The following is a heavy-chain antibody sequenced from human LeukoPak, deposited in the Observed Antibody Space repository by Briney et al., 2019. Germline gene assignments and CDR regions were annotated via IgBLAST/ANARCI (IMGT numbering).Heavy chain of an antibody. Sequence: GASVKVSCKASGYTFTGYYMHWVRQAPGQGLEWMGWINPNSGGTNYAQKFQGRVAMARDTSISTTYMELTRLTSDDTAVYYCARDRGGSGSYYDLAYWGQGTLVTVSS. CDR3: ARDRGGSGSYYDLAY. D-gene: IGHD3-10*01. CDR2: INPNSGGT. J-gene: IGHJ4*02. CDR1: GYTFTGYY. V-gene: IGHV1-2*02.